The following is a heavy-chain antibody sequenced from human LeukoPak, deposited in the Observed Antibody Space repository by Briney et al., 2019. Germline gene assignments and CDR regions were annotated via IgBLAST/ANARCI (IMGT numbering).Heavy chain of an antibody. Sequence: NPGGSLRLSCAASGFTFSSYNMKWVRQAPGKGLEWVSSISTSSSYIHYADSVKGRFTISRDNAKNSLYLQMNSLRAEDTAVYYCARDSEQWLPVDDAFDIWGQGTMVTVPS. V-gene: IGHV3-21*01. D-gene: IGHD6-19*01. CDR3: ARDSEQWLPVDDAFDI. CDR2: ISTSSSYI. J-gene: IGHJ3*02. CDR1: GFTFSSYN.